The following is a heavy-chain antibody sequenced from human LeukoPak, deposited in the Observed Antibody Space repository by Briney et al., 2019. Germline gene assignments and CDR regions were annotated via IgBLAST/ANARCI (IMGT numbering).Heavy chain of an antibody. J-gene: IGHJ4*02. CDR2: ILASGSPT. D-gene: IGHD2-8*01. V-gene: IGHV3-23*01. Sequence: GGSLRLSCAASGFNFNSYTMNWVRQAPGKGLQWVANILASGSPTYYADAVKGRFIISRDNSKNTVYLQMNSLRVEDTAIYYCAKDLRPDGVDNFDHWGQGILVTVSS. CDR1: GFNFNSYT. CDR3: AKDLRPDGVDNFDH.